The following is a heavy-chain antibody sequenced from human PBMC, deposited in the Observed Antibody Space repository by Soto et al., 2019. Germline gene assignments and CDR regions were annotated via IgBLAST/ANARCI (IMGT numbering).Heavy chain of an antibody. J-gene: IGHJ5*02. CDR2: INPSGGST. D-gene: IGHD6-13*01. CDR3: ARTIAAAGTGWWFDP. Sequence: QVQLVQSGAEVKKPGASVKVSCKASGYTFTSYYMHWVRQAPGQGLEWMGIINPSGGSTSYAQKFQGRVTMTRDPSTSTVYRELSSLRSEDTAVYYCARTIAAAGTGWWFDPWGQGTLVTVSS. CDR1: GYTFTSYY. V-gene: IGHV1-46*01.